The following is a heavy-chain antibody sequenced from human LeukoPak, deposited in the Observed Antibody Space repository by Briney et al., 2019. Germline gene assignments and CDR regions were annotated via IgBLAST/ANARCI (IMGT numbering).Heavy chain of an antibody. CDR1: TYSISSGYS. V-gene: IGHV4-38-2*01. J-gene: IGHJ3*01. D-gene: IGHD4-17*01. CDR3: AKTDYGHYSGFEV. CDR2: MYLSGTT. Sequence: SETLSLTCVVSTYSISSGYSWGWTRQPPGKGLEWIGSMYLSGTTHYNPSLKSRVTISVDKSENQFSLKVMFVTAADSAIYFCAKTDYGHYSGFEVWGKGIMVTVSS.